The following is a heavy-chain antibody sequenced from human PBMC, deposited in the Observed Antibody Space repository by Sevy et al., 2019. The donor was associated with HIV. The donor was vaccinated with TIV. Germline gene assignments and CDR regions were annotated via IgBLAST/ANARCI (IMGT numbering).Heavy chain of an antibody. CDR1: GFTFSNYA. CDR3: AKDTIVVVGEALDI. J-gene: IGHJ3*02. CDR2: ISGRDTGT. V-gene: IGHV3-23*01. D-gene: IGHD3-22*01. Sequence: GGSLRLSCAVSGFTFSNYAMSWVRQAPGKGLEWVSAISGRDTGTFYAESVEGRFTISRDNSKNTLYLQMNSLRAEDTAVYYCAKDTIVVVGEALDIWGRGTMVTVSS.